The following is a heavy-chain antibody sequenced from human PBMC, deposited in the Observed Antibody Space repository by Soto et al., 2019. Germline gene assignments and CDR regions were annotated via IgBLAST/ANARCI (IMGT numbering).Heavy chain of an antibody. V-gene: IGHV1-69*13. D-gene: IGHD4-17*01. CDR1: GGTFSSYA. CDR2: IIPIFGTA. J-gene: IGHJ4*02. Sequence: ASVKVSCKASGGTFSSYASSWVRQAPGQGLEWMGGIIPIFGTANYAQKFQGRVTITADESTSTAYMELSSLRSEDTAVYYCARDAEPHDYGRGYFDYWGQGTLVTVSS. CDR3: ARDAEPHDYGRGYFDY.